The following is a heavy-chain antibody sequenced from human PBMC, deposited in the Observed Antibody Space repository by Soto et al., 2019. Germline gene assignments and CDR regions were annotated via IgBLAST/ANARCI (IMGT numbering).Heavy chain of an antibody. V-gene: IGHV1-69*08. CDR3: AKDGGADGYFGNWLDP. J-gene: IGHJ5*02. Sequence: QVHLVQSGAEVKKPGSSVNVSCKASGGTFSNYAITWVRQAPGQGLEWVGRIIPIFGTTNVAQKFQGRITITADTSTTTAYMELSGPRSDDTAVYYCAKDGGADGYFGNWLDPWGQGTLVTVSS. D-gene: IGHD5-12*01. CDR1: GGTFSNYA. CDR2: IIPIFGTT.